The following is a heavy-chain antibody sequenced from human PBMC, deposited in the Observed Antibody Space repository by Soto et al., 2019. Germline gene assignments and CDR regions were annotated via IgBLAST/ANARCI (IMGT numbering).Heavy chain of an antibody. D-gene: IGHD3-22*01. CDR3: ARDYDNSGHHSKFHY. V-gene: IGHV3-33*01. Sequence: GGSLRLSCASSGFTFTSYGMHWVRHAPGQGLEWVAVMWYHGRNEYYADSVKGRFTISRDNSKNTVYLQMNSLRAEDTAVYYCARDYDNSGHHSKFHYWCQATQVTVSS. CDR2: MWYHGRNE. J-gene: IGHJ4*02. CDR1: GFTFTSYG.